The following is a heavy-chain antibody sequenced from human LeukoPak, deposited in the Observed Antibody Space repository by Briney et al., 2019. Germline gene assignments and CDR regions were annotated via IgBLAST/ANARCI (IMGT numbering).Heavy chain of an antibody. V-gene: IGHV3-23*01. J-gene: IGHJ4*02. D-gene: IGHD1-1*01. CDR2: ISGSGGST. CDR3: ARRPGLERYYFDY. CDR1: GFTFSSYA. Sequence: PGGSLRLSCVASGFTFSSYAMSWVRQAPGKGLQWVSTISGSGGSTYYAGSVKGRFTISRDHSKSTLYLQMSSLRAEDAAPYFCARRPGLERYYFDYWGQGTLVTVSS.